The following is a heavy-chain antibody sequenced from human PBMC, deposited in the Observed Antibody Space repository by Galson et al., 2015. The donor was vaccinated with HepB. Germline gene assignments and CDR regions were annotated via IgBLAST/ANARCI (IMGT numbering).Heavy chain of an antibody. CDR3: TTDVYYSTYWSWLDP. Sequence: SLRLSCAASGFPFNNAWTTWVRQAPGMGLEWVGRIKSKTDGGTTDYAAPVKGRFTISRDDSKNRLYLQMNSLKTEDTAVYYCTTDVYYSTYWSWLDPWGQGTLVTVSS. D-gene: IGHD2-8*02. CDR1: GFPFNNAW. J-gene: IGHJ5*02. CDR2: IKSKTDGGTT. V-gene: IGHV3-15*01.